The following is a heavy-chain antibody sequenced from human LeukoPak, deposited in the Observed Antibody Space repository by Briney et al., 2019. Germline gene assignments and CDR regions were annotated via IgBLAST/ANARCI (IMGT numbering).Heavy chain of an antibody. CDR2: ISSSSSYI. CDR3: ASCPFNFQSEHDAFDL. CDR1: GFTFSSYS. J-gene: IGHJ3*01. V-gene: IGHV3-21*01. D-gene: IGHD1-20*01. Sequence: GGSLRLSCAASGFTFSSYSMNWVRQAPGKGLEWVSSISSSSSYIYYADSVKGRFTISRDNAKNSLYLQMNSLRAEDTAVYYCASCPFNFQSEHDAFDLWGQGTMVTVSS.